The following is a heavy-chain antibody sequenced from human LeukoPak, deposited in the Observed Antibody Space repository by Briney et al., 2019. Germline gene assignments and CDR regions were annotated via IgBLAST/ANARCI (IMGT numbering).Heavy chain of an antibody. D-gene: IGHD5-24*01. J-gene: IGHJ4*02. CDR3: AKDDGYNIAY. CDR1: GFTFDDYA. CDR2: ISWNSGSI. Sequence: GRSLRLSCAASGFTFDDYAMHWVRQAPGKGLEWVSGISWNSGSIGYADSVKGRFTISRDNAKNSLYLQMNSLRAEDTALYYCAKDDGYNIAYWGQGTLVTVSS. V-gene: IGHV3-9*01.